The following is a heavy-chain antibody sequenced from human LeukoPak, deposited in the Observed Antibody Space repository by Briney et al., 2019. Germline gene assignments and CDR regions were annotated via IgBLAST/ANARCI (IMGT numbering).Heavy chain of an antibody. J-gene: IGHJ4*02. D-gene: IGHD3-9*01. Sequence: SETLSLTCAVYGGSFSGYYWSWIRQPAGKGLEWIGRIYTSGSTNYNPSLKSRVTISVDTSKNQFSLKLSSVTAADTAVYYCAREKVDILTGYCYFDYWGQGTLVTVSS. CDR2: IYTSGST. V-gene: IGHV4-4*07. CDR3: AREKVDILTGYCYFDY. CDR1: GGSFSGYY.